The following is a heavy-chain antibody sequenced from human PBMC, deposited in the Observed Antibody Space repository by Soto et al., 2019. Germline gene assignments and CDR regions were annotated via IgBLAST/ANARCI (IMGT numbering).Heavy chain of an antibody. D-gene: IGHD2-21*02. Sequence: EVQLLESGGGLAQPGGSLRLSCAASAFTFSSYAMSWVRQAPGKGLEWVSAVSGSGDSTYYADSVKGRFTISRDNSKNTLYLQMNSLIAEDTAVYYCAKGRASDCPGCAQDYWGPGTLVTVSS. CDR3: AKGRASDCPGCAQDY. V-gene: IGHV3-23*01. CDR1: AFTFSSYA. J-gene: IGHJ4*02. CDR2: VSGSGDST.